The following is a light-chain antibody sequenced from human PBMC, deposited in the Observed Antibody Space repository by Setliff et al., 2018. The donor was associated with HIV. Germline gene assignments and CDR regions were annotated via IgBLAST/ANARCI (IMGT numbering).Light chain of an antibody. J-gene: IGLJ2*01. CDR1: SSNIGSNS. Sequence: QSVLTQPPSASGTPGQRVTISCSGSSSNIGSNSVNWYQHLPGTAPKLLIYSNNQRPSGVPVRFSGSKSGTSASLAISGLQSEDEADYYCAAWDDSLNGVVFGRGTK. CDR2: SNN. CDR3: AAWDDSLNGVV. V-gene: IGLV1-44*01.